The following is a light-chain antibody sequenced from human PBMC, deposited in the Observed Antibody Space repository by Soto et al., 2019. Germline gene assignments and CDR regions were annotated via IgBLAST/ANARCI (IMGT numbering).Light chain of an antibody. V-gene: IGKV3-15*01. J-gene: IGKJ1*01. Sequence: EIVLTQSPGTLSLSPGERATLSCRASQSVGSNLAWYQQKPGQAPRLLIYGASTRATDIPARFSGSGSGTEFALTINSLQSEDSAVYFCQQFNVWHRTFGQGTKVDI. CDR1: QSVGSN. CDR3: QQFNVWHRT. CDR2: GAS.